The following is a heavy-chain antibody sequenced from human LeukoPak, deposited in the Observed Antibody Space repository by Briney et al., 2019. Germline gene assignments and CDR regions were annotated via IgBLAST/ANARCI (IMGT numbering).Heavy chain of an antibody. Sequence: ASVTVSCKASGYTFTNYGFNWVRQAPGQGLEWMGWISAYNGYTNSAQKLQGRVTMTTDTSTSTAYMELRSLRSDDTAVYFCARGPFPCCSSPSCYTRLFDSWGQGTLVTVSS. CDR1: GYTFTNYG. J-gene: IGHJ4*02. D-gene: IGHD2-2*02. V-gene: IGHV1-18*01. CDR2: ISAYNGYT. CDR3: ARGPFPCCSSPSCYTRLFDS.